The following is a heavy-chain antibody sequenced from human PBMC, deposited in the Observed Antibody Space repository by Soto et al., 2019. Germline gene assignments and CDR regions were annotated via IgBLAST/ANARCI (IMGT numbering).Heavy chain of an antibody. D-gene: IGHD2-8*01. CDR2: ISGSGGST. V-gene: IGHV3-23*01. CDR3: AKTPRLTPSEFDY. Sequence: EVQLLESGGGLVQPGGSLRLSCAASGFTFSSYAMSWVRQAPGKGLVWVSAISGSGGSTYYADSVKGRVTISRDNSKNTLYLQMNSLRAEDTAVYYCAKTPRLTPSEFDYWGQGTLVTVSS. J-gene: IGHJ4*02. CDR1: GFTFSSYA.